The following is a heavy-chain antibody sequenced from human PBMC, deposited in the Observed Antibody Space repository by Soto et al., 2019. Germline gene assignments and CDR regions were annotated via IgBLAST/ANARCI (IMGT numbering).Heavy chain of an antibody. D-gene: IGHD3-3*01. V-gene: IGHV3-30-3*01. Sequence: QVQLVESGGGVVQPGRSLRLSCAASGFTFSSYAMHWVRQAPGKGLEWVAVISYDGSNKYYADSVKGRFTISRDNSKNTLYLQMNSLRAEDTAVYYCARDPTQTHLAKLSYYDFWSGYRNYGMDVWGQGTTVTVSS. CDR1: GFTFSSYA. J-gene: IGHJ6*02. CDR2: ISYDGSNK. CDR3: ARDPTQTHLAKLSYYDFWSGYRNYGMDV.